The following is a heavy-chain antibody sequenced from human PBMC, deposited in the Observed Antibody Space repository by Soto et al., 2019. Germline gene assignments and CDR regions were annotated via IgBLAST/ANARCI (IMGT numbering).Heavy chain of an antibody. CDR3: ASCYCSSTICYNWLDP. D-gene: IGHD2-2*01. J-gene: IGHJ5*02. CDR2: IYDSGNT. CDR1: GGSISTSGYH. V-gene: IGHV4-39*01. Sequence: PSRNLELACTVSGGSISTSGYHWGGIRQPPGKGLEWIANIYDSGNTYNNPSLKSRVTISVDTSKNQFSMKLTSVNAEEKAIYYCASCYCSSTICYNWLDPWREVPIVNVS.